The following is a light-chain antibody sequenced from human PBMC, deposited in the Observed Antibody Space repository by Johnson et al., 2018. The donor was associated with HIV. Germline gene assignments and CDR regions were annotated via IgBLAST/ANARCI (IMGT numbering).Light chain of an antibody. CDR3: GTWDSSLSAVV. V-gene: IGLV1-51*01. J-gene: IGLJ1*01. CDR2: DNN. CDR1: SSNIGNNY. Sequence: QAVLTQPPSVSAAPGQKVTISCSGSSSNIGNNYVSWYQQLPGTAPKLLIYDNNKLPSGIPDRFSGSKSGTSATLGITGLQTGDEADYYCGTWDSSLSAVVFGTGTKVTVL.